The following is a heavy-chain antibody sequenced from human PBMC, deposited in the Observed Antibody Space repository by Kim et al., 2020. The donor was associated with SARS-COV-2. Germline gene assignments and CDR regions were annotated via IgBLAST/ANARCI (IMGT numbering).Heavy chain of an antibody. J-gene: IGHJ4*02. Sequence: ASVKVSCKASGYTFTSYGISWVRQAPGQGLEWMGWISAYNGNTNYAQKLQGRVTMTTDTSTSTAYMELRSLRSDDTAVYYCAREGGRDIVVVVADYWGQGTLVTVSS. CDR3: AREGGRDIVVVVADY. CDR1: GYTFTSYG. D-gene: IGHD2-15*01. CDR2: ISAYNGNT. V-gene: IGHV1-18*01.